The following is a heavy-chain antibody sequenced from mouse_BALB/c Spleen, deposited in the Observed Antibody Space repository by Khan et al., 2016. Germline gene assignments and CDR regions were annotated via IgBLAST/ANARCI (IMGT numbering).Heavy chain of an antibody. CDR3: ARYYSHIYWYFDV. CDR2: ISYSGST. Sequence: VQLKESGPSLVKPSQTLSLTCSVTGDSITSGYWNWIRKFPGNKLEYMGYISYSGSTYYNPSLKSRISITRDTTKNQYYLPLNSVTTEDTAKDYWARYYSHIYWYFDVWGAGTTVTVSS. J-gene: IGHJ1*01. V-gene: IGHV3-8*02. CDR1: GDSITSGY. D-gene: IGHD2-12*01.